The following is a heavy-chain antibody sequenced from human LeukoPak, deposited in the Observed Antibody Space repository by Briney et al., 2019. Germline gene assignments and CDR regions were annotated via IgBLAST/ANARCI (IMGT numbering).Heavy chain of an antibody. Sequence: GGSLRLSCAASGFTFSDYYMSWIRQAPGKGLEWVSYISSSSSTIYYADSVKGRFTISRDNAKNSLYLQMNSLGAEDTAVYYCATEPYYYGSGSYNYFDYWGQGTLVTVSS. CDR2: ISSSSSTI. V-gene: IGHV3-11*04. CDR3: ATEPYYYGSGSYNYFDY. J-gene: IGHJ4*02. CDR1: GFTFSDYY. D-gene: IGHD3-10*01.